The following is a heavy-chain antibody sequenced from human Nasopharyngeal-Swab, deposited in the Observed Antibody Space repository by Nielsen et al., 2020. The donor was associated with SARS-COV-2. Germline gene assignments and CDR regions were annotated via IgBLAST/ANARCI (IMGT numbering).Heavy chain of an antibody. CDR3: APFWSGYYDYYYGMDV. V-gene: IGHV3-11*01. J-gene: IGHJ6*02. CDR2: ISSSGSTI. CDR1: GFTFSDYY. Sequence: GSLRLSCAASGFTFSDYYMSWIRRAPGKGLEWVSYISSSGSTIYYADSVKGRFTISRDNAKNSLYLQMNSLRAEDTAVYYCAPFWSGYYDYYYGMDVWGQGTTVTVSS. D-gene: IGHD3-3*01.